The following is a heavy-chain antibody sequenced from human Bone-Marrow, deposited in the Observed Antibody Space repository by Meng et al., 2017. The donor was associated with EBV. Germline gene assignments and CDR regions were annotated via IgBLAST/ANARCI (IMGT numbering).Heavy chain of an antibody. D-gene: IGHD3-10*01. CDR1: GYTMSTFH. V-gene: IGHV1-46*01. Sequence: QVQLVQAGGELKKPGSSVKVSCKASGYTMSTFHVHLVRQAPGQGLEWVGLVNPRNGKKNIAQKFQGRITLTSDTSRSTVYLKLSNLRSDDTAIYFCARALGEDAGAPPDYWGQGTLVTVSS. J-gene: IGHJ4*02. CDR2: VNPRNGKK. CDR3: ARALGEDAGAPPDY.